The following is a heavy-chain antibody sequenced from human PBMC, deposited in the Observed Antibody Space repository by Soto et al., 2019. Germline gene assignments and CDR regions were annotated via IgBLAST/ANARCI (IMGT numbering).Heavy chain of an antibody. CDR3: ARGSYDILTGYYNSFDY. D-gene: IGHD3-9*01. V-gene: IGHV4-34*01. Sequence: SETLSLTCAVYDGSFSGYYWSWIRQPPGKGLEWIGEINHSGSTNYNPSLKSRVTISVDTSKNQFSLKLSSVTAADTAVYYCARGSYDILTGYYNSFDYWGQGTLVTVSS. CDR2: INHSGST. J-gene: IGHJ4*02. CDR1: DGSFSGYY.